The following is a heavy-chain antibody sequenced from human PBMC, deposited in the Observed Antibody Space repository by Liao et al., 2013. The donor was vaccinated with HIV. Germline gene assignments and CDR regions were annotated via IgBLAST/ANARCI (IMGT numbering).Heavy chain of an antibody. V-gene: IGHV4-34*01. Sequence: QVQLQQWGAGLLKPSETLSLTCAVYGGTFSGYSWTWIRQPPGKGLEWVGEVNHSGSTNYNPSLKSRVTISVDTSKKQFSLKLSSVTAADTAVYYCARGGRQYCSSSSCLGYYYYMDVWAKGPRSTSP. CDR3: ARGGRQYCSSSSCLGYYYYMDV. J-gene: IGHJ6*03. CDR2: VNHSGST. CDR1: GGTFSGYS. D-gene: IGHD2-2*01.